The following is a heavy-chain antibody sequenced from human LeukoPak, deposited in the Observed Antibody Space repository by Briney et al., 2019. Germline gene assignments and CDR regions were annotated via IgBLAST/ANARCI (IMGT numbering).Heavy chain of an antibody. Sequence: SETLSLTCTVSSGSISTSNYYWGWVRQPPGKALEWIVNIFDSESTYYSPSLKSRVAISLDTSRNQFSLKLSSVTAADTAVYYCARAVDSGSFQTYYYYMDVWGKGTTVTISS. D-gene: IGHD3-10*01. CDR1: SGSISTSNYY. CDR2: IFDSEST. V-gene: IGHV4-39*07. CDR3: ARAVDSGSFQTYYYYMDV. J-gene: IGHJ6*03.